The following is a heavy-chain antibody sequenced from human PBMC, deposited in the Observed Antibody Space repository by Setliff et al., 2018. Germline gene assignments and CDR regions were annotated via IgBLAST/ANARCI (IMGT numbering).Heavy chain of an antibody. V-gene: IGHV3-23*01. CDR1: GFTFSSYA. D-gene: IGHD5-12*01. CDR3: AKGGMVATYWTYWYFDL. J-gene: IGHJ2*01. Sequence: GGSLRLSCAASGFTFSSYAMSWVRQAPGKGLEWVSAISGSGGSTYYADSVKGRFTISRDNSKNTLYLQMNSLRAEDTAVYYCAKGGMVATYWTYWYFDLWGRGTLVTVSS. CDR2: ISGSGGST.